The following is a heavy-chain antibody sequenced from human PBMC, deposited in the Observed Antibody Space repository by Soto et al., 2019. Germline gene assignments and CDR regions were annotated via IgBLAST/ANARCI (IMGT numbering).Heavy chain of an antibody. J-gene: IGHJ6*02. V-gene: IGHV3-33*01. CDR1: GFTFSSYA. Sequence: GGSLRLSCAASGFTFSSYAMHWVRQAPGKGLEWVALMWYDRSHTYYAESVKGRFNISRAEPKNMLFLHMSGLSAENTAVSYCSRDRSWSTGYYCGMDVWGQGTTVTVSS. CDR3: SRDRSWSTGYYCGMDV. D-gene: IGHD1-1*01. CDR2: MWYDRSHT.